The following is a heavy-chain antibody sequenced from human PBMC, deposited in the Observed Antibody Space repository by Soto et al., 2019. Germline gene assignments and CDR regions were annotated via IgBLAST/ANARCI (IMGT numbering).Heavy chain of an antibody. CDR2: IHYSGST. Sequence: QVQLQESGPRLVKPSETLSLTCTVSGDSVRRYYWTWIRQPPGKGLEWIGYIHYSGSTNHNPSLKSRVTISVDTHKNQFSLKLTSVTAADTAVYYCARHPRTEDGERTFDYWGQGTMLTV. V-gene: IGHV4-59*08. D-gene: IGHD2-21*01. CDR1: GDSVRRYY. J-gene: IGHJ4*02. CDR3: ARHPRTEDGERTFDY.